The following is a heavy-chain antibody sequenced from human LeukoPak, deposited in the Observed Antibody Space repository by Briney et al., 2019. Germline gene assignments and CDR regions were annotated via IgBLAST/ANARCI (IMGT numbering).Heavy chain of an antibody. Sequence: GASVKVSCKASGYTFTSYGISWVRQAPGQGLEWMGGIIPIFGTANYAQKFQGRVTITADESTSTAYMELSSLGSEDTAVYYCARVYEPLPAAMGGYYYYYMDVWGKGTTVTISS. D-gene: IGHD2-2*01. J-gene: IGHJ6*03. CDR2: IIPIFGTA. V-gene: IGHV1-69*13. CDR1: GYTFTSYG. CDR3: ARVYEPLPAAMGGYYYYYMDV.